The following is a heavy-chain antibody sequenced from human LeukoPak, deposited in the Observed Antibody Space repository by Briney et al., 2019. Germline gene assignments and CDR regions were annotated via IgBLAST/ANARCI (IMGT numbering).Heavy chain of an antibody. V-gene: IGHV3-21*06. CDR3: ARDRSGVSYY. J-gene: IGHJ4*02. CDR2: ISGSGDYI. Sequence: PGGSLRLSCAASGFSFSTYDMNWVRQGPGKGLERVSSISGSGDYIYYADSVKGRFTISRDNAKNSLFLQMDSLRAEDTAVYYCARDRSGVSYYWGQGTLVTVSS. D-gene: IGHD3-10*01. CDR1: GFSFSTYD.